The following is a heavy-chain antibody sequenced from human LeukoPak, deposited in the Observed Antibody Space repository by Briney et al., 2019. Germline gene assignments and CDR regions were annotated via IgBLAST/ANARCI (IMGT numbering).Heavy chain of an antibody. V-gene: IGHV3-48*01. J-gene: IGHJ6*02. CDR2: ISSSSSTI. CDR3: ARLWGRGYCSSTSCHHYYYYYGMDV. Sequence: GGSLRLSCAASGFTFSGYSMNWVRQAPGKGLEWVSYISSSSSTIYYADSVKGRFTISRDNAKNSLYLQMNSLRAEDTAVYYCARLWGRGYCSSTSCHHYYYYYGMDVWGQGTTVTVSS. CDR1: GFTFSGYS. D-gene: IGHD2-2*01.